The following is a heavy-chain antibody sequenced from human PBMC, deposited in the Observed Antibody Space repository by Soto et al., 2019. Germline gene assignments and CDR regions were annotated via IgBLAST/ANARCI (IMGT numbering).Heavy chain of an antibody. Sequence: ASVKVSCKASGYTFTSYAMHWVRQAPGQRLEWMGWINAGNGNTKYSQKFQGRVTITRDTSAGTAYMELSSLRSEDTAVYYCARDYVVPGYCSSTSCYGDADYFDYWGQGTLVTVSS. CDR3: ARDYVVPGYCSSTSCYGDADYFDY. CDR1: GYTFTSYA. V-gene: IGHV1-3*01. D-gene: IGHD2-2*01. J-gene: IGHJ4*02. CDR2: INAGNGNT.